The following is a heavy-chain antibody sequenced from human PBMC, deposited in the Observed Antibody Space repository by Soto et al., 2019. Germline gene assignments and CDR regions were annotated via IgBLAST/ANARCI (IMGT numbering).Heavy chain of an antibody. CDR3: ARGGIQLSYAFDH. CDR2: IYTSGAT. J-gene: IGHJ4*02. CDR1: CSSFSNFY. V-gene: IGHV4-4*07. D-gene: IGHD3-10*01. Sequence: KPSETLSLTCSVPCSSFSNFYWSWIRQSAGKGLEWIGRIYTSGATSYNPSLKSRVTMSVDTSQTQMSLNLTSVTAADTAVYYCARGGIQLSYAFDHWGQGILVTVSS.